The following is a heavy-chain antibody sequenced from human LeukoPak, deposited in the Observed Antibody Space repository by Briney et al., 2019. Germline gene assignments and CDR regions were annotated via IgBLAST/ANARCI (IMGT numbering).Heavy chain of an antibody. CDR2: IYDRGST. CDR3: ARHGGSYTFDF. J-gene: IGHJ4*02. Sequence: SETLSLTCTVSGGSISSYYWSWIRQPPGKGLEWIGNIYDRGSTKYNPSLKSRVTISVDTSKNQFSLRLSSVTAADTAVYYCARHGGSYTFDFWGQGVLVTVSS. V-gene: IGHV4-59*01. D-gene: IGHD1-26*01. CDR1: GGSISSYY.